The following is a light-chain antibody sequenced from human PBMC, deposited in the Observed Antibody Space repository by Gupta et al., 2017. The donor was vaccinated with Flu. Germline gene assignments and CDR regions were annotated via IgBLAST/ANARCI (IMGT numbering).Light chain of an antibody. V-gene: IGKV3-11*01. CDR3: QQRNSGQGMYT. Sequence: EVVLTQSPATLSVSPGERVTLSCRASQSVGSSLAWYQVKPGQAPRLLIFDASTRATDIPARFSGSGDGTDFTLTISGREPEDFAIYYCQQRNSGQGMYTFGQGTKL. CDR2: DAS. J-gene: IGKJ2*01. CDR1: QSVGSS.